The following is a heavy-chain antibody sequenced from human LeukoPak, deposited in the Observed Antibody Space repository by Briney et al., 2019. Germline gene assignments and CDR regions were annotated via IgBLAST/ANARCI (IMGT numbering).Heavy chain of an antibody. Sequence: GGSLRLSCAASAFTVSSNYMTWVRQAPGKGLEWVSVLYSGGSTYYADSVKGRFTISRDNSKNTLYLQMNSLGAEDTAVYYCARDNRYGDYSRRYYYGMDVWGQGTTVTVSS. D-gene: IGHD4-17*01. CDR3: ARDNRYGDYSRRYYYGMDV. CDR1: AFTVSSNY. CDR2: LYSGGST. J-gene: IGHJ6*02. V-gene: IGHV3-53*01.